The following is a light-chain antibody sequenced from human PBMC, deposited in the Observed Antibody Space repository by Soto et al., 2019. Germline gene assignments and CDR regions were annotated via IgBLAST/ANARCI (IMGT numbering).Light chain of an antibody. CDR1: SSNIGPNY. CDR2: RNN. CDR3: ATWDDSLGGYV. J-gene: IGLJ1*01. Sequence: QSVLTQPPSASGTPGQGVTISCSGSSSNIGPNYVYWYQHLPGAAPKLLIYRNNQRPSGVPDRFSGSKSGTSASLAISGLRSEDEADYYCATWDDSLGGYVFATGTKVTVL. V-gene: IGLV1-47*01.